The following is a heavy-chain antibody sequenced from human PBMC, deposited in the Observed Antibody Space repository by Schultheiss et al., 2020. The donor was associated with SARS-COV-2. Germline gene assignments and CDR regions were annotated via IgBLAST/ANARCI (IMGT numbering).Heavy chain of an antibody. V-gene: IGHV1-18*01. J-gene: IGHJ6*03. CDR3: ARVQYNWNPDRGYYYMDV. CDR1: GYTLITYG. Sequence: ASVKVSCKASGYTLITYGISWVRQAPGQGLEWMGWISAYNGNTNYAQKLQGRVTMTTDTSTSTAYMELRSLRSDDTAVYYCARVQYNWNPDRGYYYMDVWGKGTTVTVSS. CDR2: ISAYNGNT. D-gene: IGHD1-1*01.